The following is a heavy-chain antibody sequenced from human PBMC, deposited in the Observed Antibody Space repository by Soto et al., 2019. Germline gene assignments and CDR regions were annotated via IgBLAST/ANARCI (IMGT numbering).Heavy chain of an antibody. CDR1: GGTFSSYA. CDR2: IIPIFGTA. D-gene: IGHD2-2*01. J-gene: IGHJ6*02. V-gene: IGHV1-69*13. Sequence: SVKVSCKASGGTFSSYAISWVRQAPGQGLEWMGGIIPIFGTANYAQKFQGRVTITADESTSTAYMELSSLRSEDTAVYYCARVFVVVPAATILYYYGMDVWGQGTTVTVSS. CDR3: ARVFVVVPAATILYYYGMDV.